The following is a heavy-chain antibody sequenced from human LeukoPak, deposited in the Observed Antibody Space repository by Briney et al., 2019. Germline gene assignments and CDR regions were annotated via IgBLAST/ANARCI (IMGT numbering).Heavy chain of an antibody. D-gene: IGHD5-18*01. CDR3: VSPRGFSYGYFDY. CDR1: GGSISSSSAY. V-gene: IGHV4-39*01. CDR2: IYYSKNT. J-gene: IGHJ4*02. Sequence: PSETLSLTCTVSGGSISSSSAYWVWIRQPPGKGLEWIGSIYYSKNTYYNPSLKSRVTISADTSKNQFSLTLGSVSATDTAVYYCVSPRGFSYGYFDYWGQGHLVTVSS.